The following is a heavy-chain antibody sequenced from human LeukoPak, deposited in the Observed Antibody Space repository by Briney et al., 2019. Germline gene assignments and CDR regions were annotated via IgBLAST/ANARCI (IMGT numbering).Heavy chain of an antibody. D-gene: IGHD1-26*01. Sequence: GGSLRLSCAASGFTFSSYAMSWVRQAPGKGLEWVSAISGSGGSTYYADSVKGRFTISRDSSKSTLYLQMDSLRAEDTAIYYCAKESQLSYSGTFYIDFWGQGTLVTVSS. CDR1: GFTFSSYA. V-gene: IGHV3-23*01. CDR2: ISGSGGST. CDR3: AKESQLSYSGTFYIDF. J-gene: IGHJ4*02.